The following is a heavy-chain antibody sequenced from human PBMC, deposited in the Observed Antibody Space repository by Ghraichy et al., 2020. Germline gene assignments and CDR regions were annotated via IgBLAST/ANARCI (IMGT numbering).Heavy chain of an antibody. V-gene: IGHV3-23*01. D-gene: IGHD7-27*01. CDR3: AKAQLRIWYFDL. CDR1: GFTFNNYG. CDR2: LSTSGDST. J-gene: IGHJ2*01. Sequence: GGSLRLSCAASGFTFNNYGMTWVRQAPGKGLEWVSALSTSGDSTYYADSVKGRFTISRDNFKNTLYLQMDSLRADDTAVYYCAKAQLRIWYFDLWGRGTLVTGSS.